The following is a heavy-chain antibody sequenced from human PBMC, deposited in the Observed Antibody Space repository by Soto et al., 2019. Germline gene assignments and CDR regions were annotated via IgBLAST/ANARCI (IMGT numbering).Heavy chain of an antibody. V-gene: IGHV1-18*04. D-gene: IGHD4-17*01. CDR2: ISGYSGNA. CDR1: GYIFSDYG. Sequence: QVQVMQSGAEVKKPGDSVKVSCKTSGYIFSDYGINWVRQAPGQGLEWMGWISGYSGNANLAQKLQGRVTMTTDKSTRTAYMELRRLRSDDTAVYYCAKRTSGTTWGESDYWGQGPLVTVPS. CDR3: AKRTSGTTWGESDY. J-gene: IGHJ4*02.